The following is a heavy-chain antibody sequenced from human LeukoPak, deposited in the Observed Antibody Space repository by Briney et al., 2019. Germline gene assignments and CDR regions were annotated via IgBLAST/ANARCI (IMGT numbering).Heavy chain of an antibody. V-gene: IGHV3-30*18. D-gene: IGHD2-15*01. CDR3: AKGVVAATNAAYYGMDV. CDR1: GFTFSNYD. CDR2: ISYDGSDK. J-gene: IGHJ6*02. Sequence: GGSLRLSCAASGFTFSNYDMLWVRQAPGKGLEWVAVISYDGSDKYYADSVKGRFTISRDNSKNTLYLQMNSLRPEDTAVYYCAKGVVAATNAAYYGMDVWGQGTTVTVSS.